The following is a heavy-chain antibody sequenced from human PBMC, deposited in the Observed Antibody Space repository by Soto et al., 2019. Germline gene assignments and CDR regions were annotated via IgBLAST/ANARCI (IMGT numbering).Heavy chain of an antibody. V-gene: IGHV4-30-4*01. Sequence: SETLSLTCTVSGGSISSDDYYWSWIRQPPGKGLEWIGYIYYSGSTYRNPSLKSRVTISVDTSKNQFSLKLSSVTAADTAVYYCARGRSHHNWFDPWGQGTLVTVSS. CDR2: IYYSGST. CDR1: GGSISSDDYY. J-gene: IGHJ5*02. CDR3: ARGRSHHNWFDP.